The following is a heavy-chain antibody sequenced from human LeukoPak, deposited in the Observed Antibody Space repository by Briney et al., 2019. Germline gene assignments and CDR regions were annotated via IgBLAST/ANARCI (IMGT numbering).Heavy chain of an antibody. CDR1: GGSISSSSYY. V-gene: IGHV4-39*01. CDR2: IYYNGST. Sequence: SETLSLTCIVSGGSISSSSYYWGGIRQPPGKGLEWLGRIYYNGSTYYNPSLKSRVTISVDTSKNQFSLKLSSVTAADTAVYYCAGEEDIVVVVAANDAFDIWGQGTMVTVSS. D-gene: IGHD2-15*01. J-gene: IGHJ3*02. CDR3: AGEEDIVVVVAANDAFDI.